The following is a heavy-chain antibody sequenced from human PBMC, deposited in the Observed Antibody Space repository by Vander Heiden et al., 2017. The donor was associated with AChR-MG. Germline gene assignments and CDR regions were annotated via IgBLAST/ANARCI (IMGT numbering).Heavy chain of an antibody. D-gene: IGHD1-1*01. CDR2: MRNKANSYTR. Sequence: EVQLVESGGGLVQPGGSLRLSRAASGFTFSDYSMDWVRQAPGKGLEWVGRMRNKANSYTREYAASVTGRFTISRDDSKDSLYLEMNSLKTEDTALYYCARVAGTTWIQTYLDYWGQGALVTVSP. J-gene: IGHJ4*02. CDR3: ARVAGTTWIQTYLDY. CDR1: GFTFSDYS. V-gene: IGHV3-72*01.